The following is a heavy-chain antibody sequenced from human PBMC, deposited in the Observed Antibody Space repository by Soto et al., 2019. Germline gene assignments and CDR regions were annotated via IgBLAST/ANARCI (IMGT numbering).Heavy chain of an antibody. CDR1: GYSFTSYW. Sequence: PGESLKISCKGSGYSFTSYWIGWVRQMPGKGLEWMGIIYPGDSDTRYSPSFQGQVTISADKSISPAYLQWSSLKASDTALYYCASRGGFGELLPYYFDYWGQGTLVTVSS. V-gene: IGHV5-51*01. CDR2: IYPGDSDT. D-gene: IGHD3-10*01. J-gene: IGHJ4*02. CDR3: ASRGGFGELLPYYFDY.